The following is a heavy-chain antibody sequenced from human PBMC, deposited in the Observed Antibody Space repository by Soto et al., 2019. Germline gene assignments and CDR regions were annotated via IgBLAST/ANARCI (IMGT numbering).Heavy chain of an antibody. Sequence: PGGSLRLSCTASGFSLSRYGLHWVRQAPGKGLQWVAGLWSNGIKTSYTDSVKGRFTISRDTSKNMLYLQMNTLGAEDTAVYYCARDLHYWSLLIDHWGQGTQVTVSS. CDR1: GFSLSRYG. J-gene: IGHJ4*02. D-gene: IGHD2-8*02. CDR3: ARDLHYWSLLIDH. CDR2: LWSNGIKT. V-gene: IGHV3-33*01.